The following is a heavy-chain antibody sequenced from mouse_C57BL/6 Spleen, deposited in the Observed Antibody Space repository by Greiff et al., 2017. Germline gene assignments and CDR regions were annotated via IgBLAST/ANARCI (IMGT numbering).Heavy chain of an antibody. J-gene: IGHJ2*01. D-gene: IGHD2-3*01. CDR2: IDPSDSYT. V-gene: IGHV1-69*01. CDR1: GYTFTSYW. Sequence: QVQLQQPGAELVMPGASVKLSCKASGYTFTSYWMHWVKQRPGQGLEWIGEIDPSDSYTNYNQKFKGKSTLTVDKSSSTAYMQLSSLTSEDSAVYYCARVCDGCLGCWGQGTTLTVSS. CDR3: ARVCDGCLGC.